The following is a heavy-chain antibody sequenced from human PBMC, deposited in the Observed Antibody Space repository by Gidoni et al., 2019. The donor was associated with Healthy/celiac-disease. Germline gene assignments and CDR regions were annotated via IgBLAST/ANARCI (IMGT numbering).Heavy chain of an antibody. CDR3: ARAAPGEAVNWFDP. V-gene: IGHV4-34*01. Sequence: QVQLQQWVAVLLKPSETLSLPCAVYGVSFSGYYWSWIRQPPGKGLEWIGEINHRGSTNYNPSLKSRVTISVDTSKNQFSLKLSSVTAADTAVYYCARAAPGEAVNWFDPWGQGTLVTVSS. D-gene: IGHD4-17*01. CDR1: GVSFSGYY. J-gene: IGHJ5*02. CDR2: INHRGST.